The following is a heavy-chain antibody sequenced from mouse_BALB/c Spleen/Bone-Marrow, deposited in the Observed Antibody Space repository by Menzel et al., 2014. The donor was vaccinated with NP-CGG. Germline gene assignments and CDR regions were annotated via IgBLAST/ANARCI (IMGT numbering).Heavy chain of an antibody. CDR1: GFSLTGYG. V-gene: IGHV2-6-7*01. Sequence: VQRVESGPGLVAPSQSLSIPCTVSGFSLTGYGVNWVCQPPGKGLEWLGLIWGDGSTDYNSALKSRLSISKDNSKSQVFLNMNSLQTDDTARYYCASNGGGAMDYWGQGTSVTVSS. J-gene: IGHJ4*01. CDR3: ASNGGGAMDY. CDR2: IWGDGST.